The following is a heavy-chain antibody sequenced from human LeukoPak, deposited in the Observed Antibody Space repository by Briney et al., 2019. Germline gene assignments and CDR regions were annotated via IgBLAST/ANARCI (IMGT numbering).Heavy chain of an antibody. V-gene: IGHV4-34*01. D-gene: IGHD6-13*01. Sequence: SETLSLTCAVYGGSFSGYYWSWIRQPPGKGLEWIGEINHSGSTNYNPSLKSRVTISVDTSKNQFSLKLSSVTAADTAVYSCARGPLYSSSWFFGPKYYFDYWGQGTLVTVSS. J-gene: IGHJ4*02. CDR1: GGSFSGYY. CDR3: ARGPLYSSSWFFGPKYYFDY. CDR2: INHSGST.